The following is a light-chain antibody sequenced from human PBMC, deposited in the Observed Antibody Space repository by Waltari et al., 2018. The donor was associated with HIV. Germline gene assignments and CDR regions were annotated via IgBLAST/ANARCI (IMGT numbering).Light chain of an antibody. J-gene: IGKJ4*01. CDR3: QQRRTWAT. CDR2: DAS. CDR1: QNIGVS. Sequence: EIVLTQSPGALSVSPGGGATLSCRASQNIGVSLAWYQQKPGQPPRLLIYDASHRPTGIPPRFSGSGSGTDLTLTISSLEIEDFAVYYCQQRRTWATFGGGTKVEIK. V-gene: IGKV3-11*01.